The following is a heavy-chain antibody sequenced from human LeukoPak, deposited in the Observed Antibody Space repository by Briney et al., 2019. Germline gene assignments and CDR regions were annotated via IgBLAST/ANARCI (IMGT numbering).Heavy chain of an antibody. CDR1: GFAFSIYA. J-gene: IGHJ3*01. V-gene: IGHV3-23*01. CDR3: AIEISRLVIHAFDL. D-gene: IGHD3-9*01. CDR2: ISSYGHSHST. Sequence: GGSLRLSCAASGFAFSIYAMSWVRQAPGKGLVWVSAISSYGHSHSTYYADSVKGRFTISRDNPKNTVYLQMNSLSTEDTAVYYCAIEISRLVIHAFDLWGQGTMVTVSS.